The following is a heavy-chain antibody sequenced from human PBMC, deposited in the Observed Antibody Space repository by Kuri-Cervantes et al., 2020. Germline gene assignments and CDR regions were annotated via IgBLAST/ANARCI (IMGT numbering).Heavy chain of an antibody. CDR2: ISSSSSYI. D-gene: IGHD3-22*01. CDR3: ARGGQYYYDSSGPAGWFDP. V-gene: IGHV3-21*01. J-gene: IGHJ5*02. Sequence: GESLKISCAASGFTFSSYSMNWVRQAPGKGLEWVSSISSSSSYIYYADSVKGRFTISRDNAKNSLYLQMNSLRAEDTAVYYCARGGQYYYDSSGPAGWFDPWGQGTLVTVSS. CDR1: GFTFSSYS.